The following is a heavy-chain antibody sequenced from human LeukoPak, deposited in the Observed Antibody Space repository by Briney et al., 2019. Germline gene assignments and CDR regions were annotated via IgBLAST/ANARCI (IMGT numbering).Heavy chain of an antibody. CDR1: GGSISSGGYY. J-gene: IGHJ5*02. V-gene: IGHV4-31*03. CDR2: IYYSGST. Sequence: PSQTLSLTCTVSGGSISSGGYYWSWIRQHPGKGLEWIGYIYYSGSTYYNPSLKSRVTISVDTSKNQFSLKLSSVTAADTAVYYCARHQSSPGWGAYDPWGQGTLVTVSS. D-gene: IGHD3-10*01. CDR3: ARHQSSPGWGAYDP.